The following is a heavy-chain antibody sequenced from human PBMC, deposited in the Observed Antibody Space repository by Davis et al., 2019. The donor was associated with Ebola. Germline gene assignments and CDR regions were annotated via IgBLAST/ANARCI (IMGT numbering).Heavy chain of an antibody. D-gene: IGHD6-13*01. CDR1: GFTFSSYS. Sequence: GGSLRLSCAASGFTFSSYSMNWVRQAPGKGLEWVSSISSSSSYIYYADSVKGRFTISRDNAKNSLYLQMNSLRAEDTALYYCAKDIGSSLTYGMDVWGQGTTVTVSS. V-gene: IGHV3-21*04. CDR2: ISSSSSYI. J-gene: IGHJ6*02. CDR3: AKDIGSSLTYGMDV.